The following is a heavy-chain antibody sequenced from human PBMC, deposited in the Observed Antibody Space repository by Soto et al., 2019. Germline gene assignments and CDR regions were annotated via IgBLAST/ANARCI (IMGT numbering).Heavy chain of an antibody. D-gene: IGHD3-16*01. CDR1: GFTFSDYY. Sequence: QVQLVESGGGLVKPGGSLRLSCAASGFTFSDYYMSWIRQAPGKGLEWVSYISSSSSYTNYADSVKGRFTISRDNAKNSLYLQRNSLRAEDTAVYYCARVWGRWPQADAFDIWGQGTMVTVSS. J-gene: IGHJ3*02. CDR2: ISSSSSYT. CDR3: ARVWGRWPQADAFDI. V-gene: IGHV3-11*05.